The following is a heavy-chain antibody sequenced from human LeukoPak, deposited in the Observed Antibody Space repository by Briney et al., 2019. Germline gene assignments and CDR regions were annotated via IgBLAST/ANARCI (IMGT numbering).Heavy chain of an antibody. CDR2: VSDSGSGA. V-gene: IGHV3-23*01. J-gene: IGHJ4*02. CDR3: APDLRGSAWSLDY. D-gene: IGHD6-19*01. CDR1: GFTFSNYG. Sequence: GTLTLSCAASGFTFSNYGMSWVRQAPAKGLEWVSVVSDSGSGAYYADSVKGRFTISRDKSKNTLYLQMNSLRAEDTAVYYCAPDLRGSAWSLDYWGQGTLVSVSS.